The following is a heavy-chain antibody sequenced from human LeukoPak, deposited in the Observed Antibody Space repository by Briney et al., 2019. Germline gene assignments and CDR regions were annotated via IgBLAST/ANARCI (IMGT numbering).Heavy chain of an antibody. D-gene: IGHD3-22*01. J-gene: IGHJ4*02. CDR1: GGTFSSYA. V-gene: IGHV1-69*04. CDR3: AAYYYDSSGFDY. CDR2: IIPIFGIA. Sequence: SVKVFCKASGGTFSSYAISWVRQAPGQGLEWMGRIIPIFGIANYAQKFQGRVTITADKSTSTAYMELSSLRSEDTAVYYCAAYYYDSSGFDYWGQGTLVTVSS.